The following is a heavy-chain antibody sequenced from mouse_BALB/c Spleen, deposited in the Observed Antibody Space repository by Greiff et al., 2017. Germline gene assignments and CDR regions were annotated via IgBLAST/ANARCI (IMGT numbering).Heavy chain of an antibody. D-gene: IGHD2-4*01. J-gene: IGHJ3*01. CDR2: ISSGGGST. Sequence: DVKLQESGGGLVKPGGSLKLSCAASGFAFSSYDMSWVRQTPEKRLEWVAYISSGGGSTYYPDTVKGRFTISRDNAKNTLYLQMSSLKSEDTAMYYCARGYYDYGAWFAYWGQGTLVTVSA. CDR1: GFAFSSYD. V-gene: IGHV5-12-1*01. CDR3: ARGYYDYGAWFAY.